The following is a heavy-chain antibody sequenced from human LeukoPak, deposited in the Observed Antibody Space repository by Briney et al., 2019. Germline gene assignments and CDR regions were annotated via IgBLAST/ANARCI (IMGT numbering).Heavy chain of an antibody. D-gene: IGHD3-10*01. Sequence: ASVKVSCKGSGYTLTELSVHWVRQAPGKGLEWMGGFDPEDGETIYAQKFQGRVTMTEDTSTDTAYMELSSLRSEDTAVYYCATGYYGSGAWHIWGQGTMVTVSS. J-gene: IGHJ3*02. CDR1: GYTLTELS. V-gene: IGHV1-24*01. CDR2: FDPEDGET. CDR3: ATGYYGSGAWHI.